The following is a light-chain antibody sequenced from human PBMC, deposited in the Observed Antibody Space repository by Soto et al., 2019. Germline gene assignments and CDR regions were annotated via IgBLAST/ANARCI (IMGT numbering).Light chain of an antibody. CDR2: KVS. CDR1: QSLVYSDGHTY. V-gene: IGKV2-30*01. Sequence: DVVMTQSPLSLPVTLGQPASISCRSSQSLVYSDGHTYLNWFHQRPGQSPRRLMYKVSNRDSGVPDRFSGSGSGTDFTLKISRVEAEDVGVYYCMQGTHWPLYTFGKGIKVDIK. CDR3: MQGTHWPLYT. J-gene: IGKJ2*01.